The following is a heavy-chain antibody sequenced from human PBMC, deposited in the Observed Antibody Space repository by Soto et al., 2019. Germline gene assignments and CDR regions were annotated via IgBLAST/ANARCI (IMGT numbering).Heavy chain of an antibody. CDR1: GFTFSSYG. J-gene: IGHJ4*02. CDR3: ARWEAYDSSGYYYDGFFDY. V-gene: IGHV3-33*01. CDR2: IWYDGSNK. D-gene: IGHD3-22*01. Sequence: GGSLRLSCAASGFTFSSYGMHWVRQAPGKGLEWVAVIWYDGSNKYYADSVKGRFTISRDNSKNTLYLQMNSLRAEDTAVYYCARWEAYDSSGYYYDGFFDYWGQGTLVTVSS.